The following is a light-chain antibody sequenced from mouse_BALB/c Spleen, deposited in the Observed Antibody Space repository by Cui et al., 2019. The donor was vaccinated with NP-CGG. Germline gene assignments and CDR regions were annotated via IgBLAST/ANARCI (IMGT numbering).Light chain of an antibody. V-gene: IGLV1*01. CDR1: IGTVTTSNY. CDR2: GTN. Sequence: QAVLTPPSPLTTAPGETVTLTCRSSIGTVTTSNYANWVQEKPDHLFTGLIGGTNNRAPGVPARFSGSLIGDKAALTITGAQTEDEAIYFCALWYSNHWVFGGGTKLTVL. CDR3: ALWYSNHWV. J-gene: IGLJ1*01.